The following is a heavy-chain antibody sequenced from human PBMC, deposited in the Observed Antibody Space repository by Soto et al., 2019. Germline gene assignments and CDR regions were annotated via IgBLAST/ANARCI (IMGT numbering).Heavy chain of an antibody. V-gene: IGHV3-23*01. J-gene: IGHJ6*02. D-gene: IGHD3-9*01. CDR3: AKTIRASEDILTGYSRYYYYYGMDV. Sequence: GGSLRLSCGASGFTFSSYAMSWVRQAPGKGLEWVSAISGSGGSTYYADSVKGRFTISRDNSKNTLYLQMNSLRAEDTAVYYCAKTIRASEDILTGYSRYYYYYGMDVWGQGTTVTVSS. CDR2: ISGSGGST. CDR1: GFTFSSYA.